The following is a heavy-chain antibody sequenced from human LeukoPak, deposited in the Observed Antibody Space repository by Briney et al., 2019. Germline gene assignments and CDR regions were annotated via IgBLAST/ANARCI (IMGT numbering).Heavy chain of an antibody. CDR2: ISYSGST. Sequence: SETLSLTCTVSGGSISSSSYYWGWIRQPPGRGLEWIGYISYSGSTNYTPSLKSRVTFSGDTAKNQFSLKLSSVTAADTAVYYCARDNSRDGTVAFDIWGQGTMVTVSS. D-gene: IGHD5-24*01. CDR3: ARDNSRDGTVAFDI. V-gene: IGHV4-61*01. J-gene: IGHJ3*02. CDR1: GGSISSSSYY.